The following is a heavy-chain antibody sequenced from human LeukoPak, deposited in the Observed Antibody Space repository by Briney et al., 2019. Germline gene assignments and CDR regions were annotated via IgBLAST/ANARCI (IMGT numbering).Heavy chain of an antibody. J-gene: IGHJ4*02. Sequence: ASVKVSCKASGYTFTSYDINWVRQATGQGLEWMGWMNPNSGNTGYAQKFQGRVTMTRNTSISTAYMELSSLRSEDTAVYYCARVARRDGYNPFDYWGQGTLVTVSS. CDR1: GYTFTSYD. CDR2: MNPNSGNT. D-gene: IGHD5-24*01. V-gene: IGHV1-8*01. CDR3: ARVARRDGYNPFDY.